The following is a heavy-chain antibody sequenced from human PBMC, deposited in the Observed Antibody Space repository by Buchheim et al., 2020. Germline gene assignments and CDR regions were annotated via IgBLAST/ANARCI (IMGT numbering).Heavy chain of an antibody. J-gene: IGHJ4*02. CDR2: ISGGGAAT. D-gene: IGHD2-2*02. CDR1: GFPFSSYA. V-gene: IGHV3-23*01. CDR3: AKSDCSTTSCYTLHS. Sequence: EVQLLESGGGLVQPGGSLRLSCAASGFPFSSYAMTWVRQAPGKGLEWVSIISGGGAATYFADSVKGRFTISRDNSKNTLYLQMDSLRTEDTAVYYCAKSDCSTTSCYTLHSWGQGTL.